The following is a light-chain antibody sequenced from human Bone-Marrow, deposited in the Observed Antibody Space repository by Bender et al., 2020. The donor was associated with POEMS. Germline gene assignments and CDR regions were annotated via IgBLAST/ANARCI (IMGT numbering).Light chain of an antibody. CDR1: DLGDKY. J-gene: IGLJ2*01. CDR2: QDT. V-gene: IGLV3-1*01. CDR3: QAWDTYSVI. Sequence: SYEVTQPPSVSVSPGQTASITCSGDDLGDKYVAWYQQKPGQSPVLVIYQDTKRPSGIPERFSGSNSGNTATLTITGLQADDEADYYCQAWDTYSVIFGGGTKLTVL.